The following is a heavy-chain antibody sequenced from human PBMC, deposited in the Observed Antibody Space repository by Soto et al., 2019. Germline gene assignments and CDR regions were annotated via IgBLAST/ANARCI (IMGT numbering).Heavy chain of an antibody. J-gene: IGHJ4*02. D-gene: IGHD1-26*01. CDR2: ISYDGSNK. CDR3: ASQGVESRGSWLDY. V-gene: IGHV3-30-3*01. CDR1: GFTFSSYA. Sequence: GSLRLSCAASGFTFSSYAMHWVRQAPGKGLEWVAVISYDGSNKYYADSVKGRFTTSRDNSKNTLYLQMNSLGAEYTAVYYCASQGVESRGSWLDYWGQGTLVTVSS.